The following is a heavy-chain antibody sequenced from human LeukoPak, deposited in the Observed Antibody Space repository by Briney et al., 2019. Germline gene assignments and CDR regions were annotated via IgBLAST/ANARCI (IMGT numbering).Heavy chain of an antibody. CDR3: AKDGQVGAIGYFDY. CDR2: VWSGGNNK. J-gene: IGHJ4*02. CDR1: GFIFSTYG. Sequence: GGSLRLSSAASGFIFSTYGMHWVRQAPGKGLEWVAVVWSGGNNKYYSDSVKGRFTISRDNSKNTLYLEMNRLRAEDTAVYYCAKDGQVGAIGYFDYRGQGTLVTVS. V-gene: IGHV3-33*06. D-gene: IGHD1-26*01.